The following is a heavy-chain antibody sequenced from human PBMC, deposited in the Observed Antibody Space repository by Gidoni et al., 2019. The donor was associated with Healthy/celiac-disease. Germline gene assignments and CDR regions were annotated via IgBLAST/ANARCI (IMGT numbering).Heavy chain of an antibody. CDR1: GGTFSSYA. J-gene: IGHJ3*02. D-gene: IGHD1-26*01. CDR3: AREVVGATNGAFDI. V-gene: IGHV1-69*06. Sequence: QVQLVQSGAEVKKPGSSVKFSCRASGGTFSSYAISWVRQAPGQGIEWMGGIIPIFGTANYAQKFQGRVTITADKSTSTAYMELSSLRSEDTAVYYCAREVVGATNGAFDIWGQGTMVTVSS. CDR2: IIPIFGTA.